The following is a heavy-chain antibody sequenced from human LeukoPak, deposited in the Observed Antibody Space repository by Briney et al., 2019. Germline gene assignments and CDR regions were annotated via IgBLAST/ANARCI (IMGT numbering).Heavy chain of an antibody. CDR2: IYYSGST. CDR3: ARHRVGCRDIDY. Sequence: PSETLSLTCTVSGGSISSYYWSWIRQPPGKGLEWIGYIYYSGSTKHNPSLRSRVTISVDTSKNQFSLKLRSVTAADTAVYYCARHRVGCRDIDYWGQGTLVTVSS. V-gene: IGHV4-59*08. D-gene: IGHD1-26*01. J-gene: IGHJ4*02. CDR1: GGSISSYY.